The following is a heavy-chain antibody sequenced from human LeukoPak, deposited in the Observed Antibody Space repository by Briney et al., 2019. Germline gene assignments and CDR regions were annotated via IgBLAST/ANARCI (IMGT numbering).Heavy chain of an antibody. CDR3: ATDFLGFDP. CDR2: FDLEDGEP. J-gene: IGHJ5*02. CDR1: GSTLTELS. V-gene: IGHV1-24*01. Sequence: ASVKVSCKVSGSTLTELSMHWVRQAPGEGLEWMGGFDLEDGEPIYAQKFQGRVTMTEDTSTDTVHMELSSLRSEDTAVYYCATDFLGFDPWGQGTLVTVSS. D-gene: IGHD2/OR15-2a*01.